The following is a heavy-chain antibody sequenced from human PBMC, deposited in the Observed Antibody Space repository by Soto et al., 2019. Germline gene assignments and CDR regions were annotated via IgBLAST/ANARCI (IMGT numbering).Heavy chain of an antibody. CDR3: ARDRVGATHFDY. V-gene: IGHV4-61*01. D-gene: IGHD1-26*01. J-gene: IGHJ4*02. CDR1: GGSVSSGSYY. CDR2: ISYSGST. Sequence: QVQLQESGPGLVKPSETLSLTCTVSGGSVSSGSYYWSWIRQPPGKGLEWIGYISYSGSTNYNPSLKRRVTISVDTSKNQFSLKLSSVTAADTAVYYCARDRVGATHFDYWGQGTLVTVSS.